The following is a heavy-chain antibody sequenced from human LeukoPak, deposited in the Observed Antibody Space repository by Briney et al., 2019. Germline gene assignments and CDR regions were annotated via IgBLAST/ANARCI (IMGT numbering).Heavy chain of an antibody. Sequence: ASVKVSCKSSGGTFSSYVISWLRQAPGQGLEWMGGIIPIFGTANYAQKFQGRVTITADESTSTAYTELSSLRSEDTAVYYCARDRRYDSSIYYFYGMDVCGQGTTVTVSS. D-gene: IGHD3-22*01. CDR3: ARDRRYDSSIYYFYGMDV. J-gene: IGHJ6*02. CDR2: IIPIFGTA. V-gene: IGHV1-69*13. CDR1: GGTFSSYV.